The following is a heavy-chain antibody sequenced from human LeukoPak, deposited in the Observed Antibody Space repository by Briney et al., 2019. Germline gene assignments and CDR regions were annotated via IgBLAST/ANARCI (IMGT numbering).Heavy chain of an antibody. V-gene: IGHV1-18*04. D-gene: IGHD2-8*01. J-gene: IGHJ4*02. CDR1: GYTFSGYY. Sequence: GASVKVSCKASGYTFSGYYVHWVRQAPGQGLEWMGWISAQHGQTEYAPNSQDRVTMTTDTYTNTAYMELRSLRSDDTAVYYCAGSLGYCTSNVCYLKYWGQGTLVTVSS. CDR3: AGSLGYCTSNVCYLKY. CDR2: ISAQHGQT.